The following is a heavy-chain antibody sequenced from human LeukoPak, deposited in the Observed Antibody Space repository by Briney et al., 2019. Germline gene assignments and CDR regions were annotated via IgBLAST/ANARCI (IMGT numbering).Heavy chain of an antibody. CDR1: GFIFSHYA. V-gene: IGHV3-66*01. CDR2: IYSGGST. J-gene: IGHJ4*02. Sequence: GGSLRLSCAGSGFIFSHYAMHWVRQAPGKGLEWVSLIYSGGSTNYADSVKGRFTISRDSSKNTLYLQMNSLRAEDTAVYYCARGPSGYHNIGGQGTLVTVSS. CDR3: ARGPSGYHNI. D-gene: IGHD5-12*01.